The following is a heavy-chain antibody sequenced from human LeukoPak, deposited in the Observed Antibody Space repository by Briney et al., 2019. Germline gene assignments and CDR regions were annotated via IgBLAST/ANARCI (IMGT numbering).Heavy chain of an antibody. CDR2: IRGNGETT. Sequence: GGSLRLSCSASGFTFSTYDMHWVRQAPGKGLEYVSDIRGNGETTYYADSVKGRFTISRDNSKNTPYLQMSSVRAEDTAVYYCVRSWDYDYWGQGTLVTVSS. CDR3: VRSWDYDY. D-gene: IGHD6-13*01. V-gene: IGHV3-64D*06. CDR1: GFTFSTYD. J-gene: IGHJ4*02.